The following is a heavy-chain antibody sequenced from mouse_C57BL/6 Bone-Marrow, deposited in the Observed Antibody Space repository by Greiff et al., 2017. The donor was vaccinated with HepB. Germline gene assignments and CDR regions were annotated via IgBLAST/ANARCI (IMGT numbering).Heavy chain of an antibody. V-gene: IGHV1-4*01. J-gene: IGHJ4*01. CDR3: ARSDYYGSSYHYYAMDY. Sequence: VKLQQSGAELARPGASVKMSCKASGYTFTSYTMHWVKQRPGQGLEWIGYINPSSGYTKYNQKFKDKATLTADKSSSTAYMQLSSLTSEDSAVYYCARSDYYGSSYHYYAMDYWGQGTSVTVSS. CDR1: GYTFTSYT. CDR2: INPSSGYT. D-gene: IGHD1-1*01.